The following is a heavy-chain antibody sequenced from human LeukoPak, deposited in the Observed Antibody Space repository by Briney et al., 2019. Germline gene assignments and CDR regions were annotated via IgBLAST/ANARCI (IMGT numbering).Heavy chain of an antibody. D-gene: IGHD4-17*01. V-gene: IGHV5-51*01. CDR1: GYSLTSSW. J-gene: IGHJ5*02. CDR2: IYPGDSDT. Sequence: GESLKISCKGSGYSLTSSWIAWGRPKPGKGLEWVGIIYPGDSDTRYSPFFQGQVTISDDTSITTAYLQWSSLTATDTALYYCTAGFTVATTAAWGQGTLVPVSS. CDR3: TAGFTVATTAA.